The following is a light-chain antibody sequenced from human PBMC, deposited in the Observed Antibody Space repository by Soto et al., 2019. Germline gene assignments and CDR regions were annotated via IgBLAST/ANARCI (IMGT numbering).Light chain of an antibody. CDR2: AAS. CDR1: QGLGTW. J-gene: IGKJ2*01. V-gene: IGKV1D-12*01. CDR3: LQTNSFPYT. Sequence: DIPMTQSPSSVSASLGDRVTITCRASQGLGTWLAWYQQKPGKAPNLLIYAASSLHSGVPSRFSGSGSETEFTLTINSLQPEDFATYYCLQTNSFPYTFGQGTKLEIK.